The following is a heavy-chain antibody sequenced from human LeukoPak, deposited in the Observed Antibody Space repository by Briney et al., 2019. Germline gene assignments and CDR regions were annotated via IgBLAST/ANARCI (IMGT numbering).Heavy chain of an antibody. V-gene: IGHV3-53*01. CDR3: ARDRSGWSHWFGY. CDR2: IYSGGST. Sequence: GGSLRLSCAASGFTVSSNYMSWVRQAPGKGLEWVSVIYSGGSTYYADSVKGRFTISRDNSKNTLYLQMNSLRAEDTAVYYCARDRSGWSHWFGYWGQGTLVTVSS. J-gene: IGHJ4*02. CDR1: GFTVSSNY. D-gene: IGHD6-19*01.